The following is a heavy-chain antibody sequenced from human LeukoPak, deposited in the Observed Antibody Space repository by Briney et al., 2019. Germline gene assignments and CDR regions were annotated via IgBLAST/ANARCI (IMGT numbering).Heavy chain of an antibody. J-gene: IGHJ4*02. D-gene: IGHD3-10*01. CDR2: ISWNSGSI. CDR1: GFTFDDYA. Sequence: PGGSLRLSCAASGFTFDDYAMHWVRQAPGKGLEWVSGISWNSGSIGYADSVKGRFTISRDNAKNSLYLQMNSLRAEDTALYYCAKEITDYYGSGSCFDYWGQGTLVTVSS. CDR3: AKEITDYYGSGSCFDY. V-gene: IGHV3-9*01.